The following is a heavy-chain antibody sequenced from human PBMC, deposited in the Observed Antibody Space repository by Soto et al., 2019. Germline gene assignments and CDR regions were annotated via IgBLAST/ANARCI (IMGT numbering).Heavy chain of an antibody. Sequence: ASVKVSCKVSGYTLTELSMHWVRQAPGKGLEWMGGFDPEDGETIYAQKFQGRVTMTEDTSTDTAYMELSSLRSEDTAVYYCATGVIVVVVAADVSGFYGMDVWGQGTTVTVSS. CDR1: GYTLTELS. V-gene: IGHV1-24*01. D-gene: IGHD2-15*01. J-gene: IGHJ6*02. CDR3: ATGVIVVVVAADVSGFYGMDV. CDR2: FDPEDGET.